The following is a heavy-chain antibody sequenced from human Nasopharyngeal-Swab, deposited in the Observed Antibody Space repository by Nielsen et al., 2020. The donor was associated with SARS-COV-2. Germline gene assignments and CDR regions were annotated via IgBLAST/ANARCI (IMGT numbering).Heavy chain of an antibody. CDR3: ARDRGEIGDWYFDL. CDR2: ISYDGNNK. D-gene: IGHD4-17*01. J-gene: IGHJ2*01. V-gene: IGHV3-30*03. Sequence: GESLKISCAASEFTFSTYGMHWVRQAPGKGLEWVALISYDGNNKYYADSVKGRFTISRDNSENTVSLQMNNLGVDDTAVYYCARDRGEIGDWYFDLWGRGTLVTVSS. CDR1: EFTFSTYG.